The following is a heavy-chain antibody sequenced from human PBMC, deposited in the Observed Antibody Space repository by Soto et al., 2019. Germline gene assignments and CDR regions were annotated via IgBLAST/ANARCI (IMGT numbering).Heavy chain of an antibody. CDR3: AREAPAAGDYYYYGMDV. J-gene: IGHJ6*02. Sequence: GGSLRLSCAASGFTFSSYWMHWVRQAPGKGLVWVSRINSDGSSTSYADSVKGRFTISRDNAKNTLYLQMNSLRAEDTAVYYCAREAPAAGDYYYYGMDVWGQGTTVTVSS. V-gene: IGHV3-74*01. CDR1: GFTFSSYW. D-gene: IGHD6-13*01. CDR2: INSDGSST.